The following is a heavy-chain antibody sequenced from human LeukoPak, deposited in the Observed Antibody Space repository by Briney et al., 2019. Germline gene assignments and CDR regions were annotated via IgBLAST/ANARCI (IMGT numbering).Heavy chain of an antibody. J-gene: IGHJ4*02. CDR3: ARSVRRGFNFDY. CDR1: GGFISISTHY. Sequence: PSETLSLTCSVSGGFISISTHYWGWIRQTPGKGLEWIGSVFYSGTTYFNPSFNSRLTISVDTSKNQFSLKLRSVTAADTAVYYCARSVRRGFNFDYWGQGTLVTVSS. D-gene: IGHD5-12*01. V-gene: IGHV4-39*01. CDR2: VFYSGTT.